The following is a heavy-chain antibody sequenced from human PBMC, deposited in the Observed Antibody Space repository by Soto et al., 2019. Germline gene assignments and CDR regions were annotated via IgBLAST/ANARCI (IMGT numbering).Heavy chain of an antibody. J-gene: IGHJ4*02. CDR3: ARDLVATIDY. V-gene: IGHV2-5*02. Sequence: QITLKESGPPLVKPTQTLTLTCTFSGFSLSTGGVGVGWIRQPPGKALEWLALVYWDDDKRYSPSLKSRLTITKGTSENQVVLTMTNMDPIDTATYYCARDLVATIDYWGQGTLVTVSS. D-gene: IGHD5-12*01. CDR2: VYWDDDK. CDR1: GFSLSTGGVG.